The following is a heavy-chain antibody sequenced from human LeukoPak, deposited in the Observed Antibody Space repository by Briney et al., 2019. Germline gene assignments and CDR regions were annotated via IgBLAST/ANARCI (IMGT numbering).Heavy chain of an antibody. D-gene: IGHD5-18*01. CDR1: GGSFSGYY. CDR2: ISHSGST. CDR3: ARGRRGGYSYGYPFDY. V-gene: IGHV4-34*01. J-gene: IGHJ4*02. Sequence: SETLSLTCAVYGGSFSGYYWSWIRQPPGKGLEWIGEISHSGSTNYNPSLKSRVTMSVDTSKNQFSLKLSSVTAADTAVYYCARGRRGGYSYGYPFDYWGQGTLVTVSS.